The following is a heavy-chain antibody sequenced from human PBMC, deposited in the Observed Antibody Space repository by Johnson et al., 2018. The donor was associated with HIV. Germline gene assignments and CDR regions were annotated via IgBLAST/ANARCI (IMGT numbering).Heavy chain of an antibody. V-gene: IGHV3-48*02. CDR2: ISSSGTTM. CDR3: ARCGRKLWSGPGGFDI. D-gene: IGHD3-10*01. Sequence: EVQLMESGGGVVRPGGSLRLSCAASGFTFDDYGMSWVRQAPGKGLEWVSYISSSGTTMYYADSVRGRFTISRNKSNNTLYLQIDRLTNEDTGVYYCARCGRKLWSGPGGFDIWGQGTTVTVSP. CDR1: GFTFDDYG. J-gene: IGHJ3*02.